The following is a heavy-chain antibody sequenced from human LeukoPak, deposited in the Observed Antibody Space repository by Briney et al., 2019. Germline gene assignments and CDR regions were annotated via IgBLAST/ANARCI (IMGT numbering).Heavy chain of an antibody. CDR3: ARDRRRDGYNSFDY. CDR1: GYTFTGYY. J-gene: IGHJ4*02. CDR2: INPNSDGT. V-gene: IGHV1-2*02. Sequence: GASVKVSCKASGYTFTGYYTHWVRQAPGQGLEWMGWINPNSDGTNYAQKFQGRVTMTRDTSISTAYMELSRLISDDTAVYYCARDRRRDGYNSFDYWAQGTLVTVSS. D-gene: IGHD5-24*01.